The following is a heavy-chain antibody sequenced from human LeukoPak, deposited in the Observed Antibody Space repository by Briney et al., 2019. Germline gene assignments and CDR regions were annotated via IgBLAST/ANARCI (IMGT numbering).Heavy chain of an antibody. CDR1: GYTFKYA. CDR3: AGRGERALDY. J-gene: IGHJ4*02. CDR2: INTNTGNP. Sequence: ASVKVSCKASGYTFKYAMNWVRQAPGQGLEWMGWINTNTGNPTYAQGFTGRFVFSLDTSVSTSYLQISSLKAEDTAIFYCAGRGERALDYWGQGTLVTVSS. D-gene: IGHD3-10*01. V-gene: IGHV7-4-1*02.